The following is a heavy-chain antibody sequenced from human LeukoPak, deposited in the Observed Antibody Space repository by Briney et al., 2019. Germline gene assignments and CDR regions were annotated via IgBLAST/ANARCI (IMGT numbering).Heavy chain of an antibody. CDR2: ISYDGSNK. Sequence: PGGSLRLSCAASGFTFSSYAMHWVRQAPGKGLEWVAVISYDGSNKYYADSVKGRSTISRDNSKNTLYLQMNSLRAEDTAVYYCARDWESSSWYYYYYGMDVWGQGTTVTVSS. J-gene: IGHJ6*02. V-gene: IGHV3-30*04. D-gene: IGHD6-13*01. CDR3: ARDWESSSWYYYYYGMDV. CDR1: GFTFSSYA.